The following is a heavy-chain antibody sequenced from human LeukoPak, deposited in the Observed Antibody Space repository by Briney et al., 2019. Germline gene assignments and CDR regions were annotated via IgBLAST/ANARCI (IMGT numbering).Heavy chain of an antibody. CDR3: ASGRYYDSSGYYPFDY. D-gene: IGHD3-22*01. CDR2: ISSSSSYI. V-gene: IGHV3-21*01. Sequence: PGGSLRLSCAASGFTFSSYSMNWVRQAPGKGLEWVSSISSSSSYIYYADSVKGRFTISRDNAKNSLYLQMNSLRAEDTAVYYCASGRYYDSSGYYPFDYWGQGTLVTVSS. J-gene: IGHJ4*02. CDR1: GFTFSSYS.